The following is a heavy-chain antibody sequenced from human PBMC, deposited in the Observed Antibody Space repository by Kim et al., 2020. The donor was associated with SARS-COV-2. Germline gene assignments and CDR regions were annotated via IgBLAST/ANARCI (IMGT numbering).Heavy chain of an antibody. J-gene: IGHJ4*02. Sequence: GGSLRLSCAASGFTFSSYWMHWVRQAPGKGLVWVSRINSDGSSTSYADSVKDRFTISRDNAKNTLYLQMNSLRAEDTAVYYCARDGGDYWVWYYFAYWGQGTLVTVSS. CDR1: GFTFSSYW. CDR3: ARDGGDYWVWYYFAY. V-gene: IGHV3-74*01. D-gene: IGHD2-21*01. CDR2: INSDGSST.